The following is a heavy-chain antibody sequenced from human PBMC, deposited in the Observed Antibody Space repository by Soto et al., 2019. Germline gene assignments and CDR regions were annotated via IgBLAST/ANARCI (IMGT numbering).Heavy chain of an antibody. Sequence: QITLKESGPTLVKPTQTLTLTCTFSGFSLSTSGVGVGWIRQPPGXALEWLALIYWDDDKRYSPSLKSRLTITKDTSKNXVXLTMTNMDPVDTAXXYXXLVNPGXSDNWFDPWGQGTLVTVSS. J-gene: IGHJ5*02. CDR1: GFSLSTSGVG. V-gene: IGHV2-5*02. CDR3: XLVNPGXSDNWFDP. CDR2: IYWDDDK. D-gene: IGHD6-6*01.